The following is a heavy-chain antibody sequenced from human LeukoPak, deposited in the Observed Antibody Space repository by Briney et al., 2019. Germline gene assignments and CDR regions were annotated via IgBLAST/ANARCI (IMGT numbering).Heavy chain of an antibody. CDR1: CCSDISSG. Sequence: PGGSLLLSSSASCCSDISSGIHWGRRDPGKGVEGVSAISGSGGSTYYTDSVEGRFTISRDNSKNKLYLQMNSLRAEDTAVYYCAKDRWDSGWYGDYWGQGTLVTVSS. D-gene: IGHD6-19*01. CDR2: ISGSGGST. J-gene: IGHJ4*02. V-gene: IGHV3-23*01. CDR3: AKDRWDSGWYGDY.